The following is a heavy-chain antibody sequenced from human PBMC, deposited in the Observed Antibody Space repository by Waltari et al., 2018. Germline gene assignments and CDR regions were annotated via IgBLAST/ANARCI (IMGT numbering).Heavy chain of an antibody. J-gene: IGHJ4*02. Sequence: EVQLVESGGGLMQPGGSLRLSCAASGLTVSNNYMSWVSQAPGKGWEWVSVIYSGGTTHYADSVKGRFTISRDNSKNTLYLQMNSLRAEDTAVYYCARGAPRDWGQGTLVTVSS. CDR1: GLTVSNNY. V-gene: IGHV3-53*01. CDR2: IYSGGTT. CDR3: ARGAPRD.